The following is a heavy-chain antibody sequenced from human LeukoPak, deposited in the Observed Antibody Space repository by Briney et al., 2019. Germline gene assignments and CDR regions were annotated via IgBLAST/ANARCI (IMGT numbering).Heavy chain of an antibody. D-gene: IGHD6-19*01. V-gene: IGHV3-33*01. Sequence: GGSLRFSCAASGFTFSSYGKHWVRQAPGKGLEWVAVIWYDGSNKYYADSVKGRFTISRDNSKNTLYLQMNSLRAEDTAVYYCARGISRGIAVLNWFDPWGQGTLVTVSS. CDR1: GFTFSSYG. CDR3: ARGISRGIAVLNWFDP. CDR2: IWYDGSNK. J-gene: IGHJ5*02.